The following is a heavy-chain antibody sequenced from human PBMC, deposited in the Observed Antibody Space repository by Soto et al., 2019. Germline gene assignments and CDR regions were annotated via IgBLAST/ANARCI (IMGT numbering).Heavy chain of an antibody. CDR1: GGSISSSSYY. D-gene: IGHD3-10*01. V-gene: IGHV4-39*01. CDR3: ARCGNDLLITMVRGVIMVGRDYYYYMDV. Sequence: SETLSLTCTVSGGSISSSSYYWGWIRQPPGKGLEWIGSIYYSGSTYYNPSLKSRVTISVDTSKNQFSLKLSSVTAADTAVYYCARCGNDLLITMVRGVIMVGRDYYYYMDVWGKGTTVTVSS. J-gene: IGHJ6*03. CDR2: IYYSGST.